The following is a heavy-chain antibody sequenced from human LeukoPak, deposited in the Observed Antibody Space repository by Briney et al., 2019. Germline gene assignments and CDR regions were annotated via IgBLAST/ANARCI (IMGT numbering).Heavy chain of an antibody. J-gene: IGHJ3*01. Sequence: PGGSLRLSCTASGFTFGDYAMSWVRQAPGKGLEWVSLIGASGESTYYADSVKGRFTISRDNSKNTLSLQMNSLRVEDTAMYFCAKDIQLSTWGLGTMVTVSS. V-gene: IGHV3-23*01. D-gene: IGHD5-24*01. CDR3: AKDIQLST. CDR2: IGASGEST. CDR1: GFTFGDYA.